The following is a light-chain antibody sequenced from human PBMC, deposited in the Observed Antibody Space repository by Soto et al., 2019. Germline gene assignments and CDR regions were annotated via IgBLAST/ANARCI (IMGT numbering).Light chain of an antibody. CDR3: QQYNSYPIT. J-gene: IGKJ5*01. Sequence: DIQMTQSPSSVSASVGDRVTITCRASQDINKWLAWYQQKPGLAPKLLIFDASSLESGTPSRFSGGGSGTEFTLTISSLQPDDFATYYCQQYNSYPITFGQGTRLEIK. V-gene: IGKV1-5*01. CDR2: DAS. CDR1: QDINKW.